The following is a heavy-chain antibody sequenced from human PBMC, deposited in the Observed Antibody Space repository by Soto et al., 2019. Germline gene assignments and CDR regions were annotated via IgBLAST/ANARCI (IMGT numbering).Heavy chain of an antibody. CDR2: ISAYNGNT. Sequence: ASVKVSCKASGGTFSSYAISWVRQAPGQGLEWMGWISAYNGNTNYAQKLQGRVTMTTDTSTSTAYMELRSLRSDDTAVYYCARVGATIVSYFKQWGQGTLVTVS. J-gene: IGHJ1*01. D-gene: IGHD1-26*01. CDR3: ARVGATIVSYFKQ. CDR1: GGTFSSYA. V-gene: IGHV1-18*01.